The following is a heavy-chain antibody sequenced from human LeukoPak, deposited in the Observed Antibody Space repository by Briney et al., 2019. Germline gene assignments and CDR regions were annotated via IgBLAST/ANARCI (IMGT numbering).Heavy chain of an antibody. CDR1: GFTFSSYA. CDR2: ISGSGGST. J-gene: IGHJ4*02. CDR3: ARDNDYYDSSGSTAPSAYYFDY. Sequence: PGGSLRLSCAASGFTFSSYAMSWVRQAPGKGLEWVSAISGSGGSTYYADSVKGRFTISRDNSKNTLYLQMNSLRAEDTAVYYCARDNDYYDSSGSTAPSAYYFDYWGQGTLVTVSS. D-gene: IGHD3-22*01. V-gene: IGHV3-23*01.